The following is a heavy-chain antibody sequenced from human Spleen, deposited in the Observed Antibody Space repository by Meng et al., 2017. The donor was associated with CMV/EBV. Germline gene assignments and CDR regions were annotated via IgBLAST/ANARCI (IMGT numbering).Heavy chain of an antibody. CDR2: IYSGGST. Sequence: SGFTVSSNYMSWVRQAPGKGLEWVSVIYSGGSTYYADSVKGRFTISRDNSKNTLYLQMNSLRAEDTAVYYCARARPQYSSSWYYFDYWGQGTLVTGSS. J-gene: IGHJ4*02. D-gene: IGHD6-13*01. CDR1: GFTVSSNY. CDR3: ARARPQYSSSWYYFDY. V-gene: IGHV3-53*01.